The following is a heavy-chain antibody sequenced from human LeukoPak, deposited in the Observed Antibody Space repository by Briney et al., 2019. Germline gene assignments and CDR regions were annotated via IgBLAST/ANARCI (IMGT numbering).Heavy chain of an antibody. D-gene: IGHD2-2*01. J-gene: IGHJ5*02. CDR2: INSDGSST. Sequence: PGGSLRLSCAASGFTFSSYWMHWVRQAPGKGLVWVSRINSDGSSTSYADSVKGRFTISRDNAKNTLYLQMNSRRAEDTAVYYCARVKYQRAWFDPWGQGTLVTVSS. CDR3: ARVKYQRAWFDP. V-gene: IGHV3-74*01. CDR1: GFTFSSYW.